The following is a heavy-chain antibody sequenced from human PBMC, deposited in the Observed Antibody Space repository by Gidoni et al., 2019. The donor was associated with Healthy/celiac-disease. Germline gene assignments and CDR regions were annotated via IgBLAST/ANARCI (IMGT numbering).Heavy chain of an antibody. CDR2: IIPILGIA. V-gene: IGHV1-69*02. J-gene: IGHJ6*04. CDR3: ARGGYSGYDQDV. Sequence: QVQLVQSGAEVKKPGSSVKVSCTASGGPFSSYTISWVRQAPGQGLEWMGRIIPILGIANYAQKFQGRVTITADKSTSTAYMELSSLRSEDTAVYYCARGGYSGYDQDVWGKGTTVTVSS. D-gene: IGHD5-12*01. CDR1: GGPFSSYT.